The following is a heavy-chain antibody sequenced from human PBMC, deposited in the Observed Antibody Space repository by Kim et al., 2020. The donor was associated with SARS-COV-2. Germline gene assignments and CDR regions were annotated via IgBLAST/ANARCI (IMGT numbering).Heavy chain of an antibody. D-gene: IGHD5-18*01. J-gene: IGHJ4*02. Sequence: RTQYYADPVKRRFTSSRDNAKNSLYLQMNSLRAEDTAVYYCARRNTALDYWGQGTLVTVSS. V-gene: IGHV3-11*01. CDR3: ARRNTALDY. CDR2: RTQ.